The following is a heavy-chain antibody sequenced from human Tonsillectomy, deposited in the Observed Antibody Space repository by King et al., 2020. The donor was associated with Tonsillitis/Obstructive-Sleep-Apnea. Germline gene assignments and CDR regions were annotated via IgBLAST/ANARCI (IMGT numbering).Heavy chain of an antibody. CDR1: GGSIRSYY. J-gene: IGHJ3*02. Sequence: QLQESGPGLVKPSETLSLTCTVSGGSIRSYYWSWIRPPPGRGLEWIGYIYYSGSTNYNPSLKSRVTISVDTSKNQFSLKLSSVTAADTAVYYCARMEYRAGNAFDIWGQGTMVTVSS. D-gene: IGHD2/OR15-2a*01. CDR3: ARMEYRAGNAFDI. CDR2: IYYSGST. V-gene: IGHV4-59*01.